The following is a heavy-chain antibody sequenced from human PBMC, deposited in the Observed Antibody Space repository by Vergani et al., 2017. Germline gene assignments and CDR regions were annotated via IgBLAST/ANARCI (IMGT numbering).Heavy chain of an antibody. CDR1: GGSISSGSYY. J-gene: IGHJ5*02. CDR2: IYTSGST. Sequence: QVQLQESGPGLVKPSQTLSLTCTVSGGSISSGSYYWSWIRQPAGKGLEWIGRIYTSGSTNYNPSLKSRVTMSVDTSKNQFSLKLSSVTAADTAVYYCAREGVGDCSSTSCPFDPWGQGTLVTVSS. D-gene: IGHD2-2*01. CDR3: AREGVGDCSSTSCPFDP. V-gene: IGHV4-61*02.